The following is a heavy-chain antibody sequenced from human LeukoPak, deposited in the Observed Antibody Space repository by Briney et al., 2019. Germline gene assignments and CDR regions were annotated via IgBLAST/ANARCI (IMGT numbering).Heavy chain of an antibody. CDR2: IYSGGST. D-gene: IGHD3-3*01. Sequence: GGSLRLSCAASGFTVSINYMSWVRQAPGKGLEWVSVIYSGGSTYYADSVKGRFTISRDNSKNTLYLQMNSLRAEDTAVYYCARGVFPNDEWLLFYYFDYWGQGTLVTVSS. CDR3: ARGVFPNDEWLLFYYFDY. J-gene: IGHJ4*02. V-gene: IGHV3-66*01. CDR1: GFTVSINY.